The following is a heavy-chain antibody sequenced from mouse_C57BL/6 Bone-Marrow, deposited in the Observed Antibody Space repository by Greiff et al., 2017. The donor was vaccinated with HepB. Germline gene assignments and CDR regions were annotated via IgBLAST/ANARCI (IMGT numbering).Heavy chain of an antibody. CDR1: GYSITSGYY. Sequence: EVKLVESGPGLVKPSQSLSLTCSVTGYSITSGYYWNWIRQFPGNKLEWMGYISYDGSNNYNPSLKNRISITRDTSKNQFCLKLNSVTTEDTATYYCAITTVVATDYWGQGTSVTVSS. V-gene: IGHV3-6*01. D-gene: IGHD1-1*01. J-gene: IGHJ4*01. CDR3: AITTVVATDY. CDR2: ISYDGSN.